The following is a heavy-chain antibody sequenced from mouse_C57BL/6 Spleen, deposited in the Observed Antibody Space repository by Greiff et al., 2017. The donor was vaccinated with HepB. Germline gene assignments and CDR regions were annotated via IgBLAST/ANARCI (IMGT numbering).Heavy chain of an antibody. CDR3: ARSGYFDV. CDR2: IYPGDGDT. Sequence: QVQLQQSGPELVKPGASVKISCKASGYAFSSPWLNWVKQRPGKGLEWIGRIYPGDGDTNYNGKFKGKATLTADKSSSTAYMKLSSLTSEDSAVYFCARSGYFDVWGTGTTVTVSS. CDR1: GYAFSSPW. J-gene: IGHJ1*03. V-gene: IGHV1-82*01.